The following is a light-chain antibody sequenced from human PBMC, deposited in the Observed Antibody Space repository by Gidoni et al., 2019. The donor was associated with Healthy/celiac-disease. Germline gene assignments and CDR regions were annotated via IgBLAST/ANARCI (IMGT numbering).Light chain of an antibody. Sequence: EIVMTQSPATLSVSPGERATLSCRASQSVSSNSAWYQQKPGQAPRLLIYGASTRATGIPARFSGSGSGTEFTLTISSLQSEDFAVYYCQYGGSFGQGTKLEIK. V-gene: IGKV3-15*01. CDR3: QYGGS. CDR2: GAS. J-gene: IGKJ2*04. CDR1: QSVSSN.